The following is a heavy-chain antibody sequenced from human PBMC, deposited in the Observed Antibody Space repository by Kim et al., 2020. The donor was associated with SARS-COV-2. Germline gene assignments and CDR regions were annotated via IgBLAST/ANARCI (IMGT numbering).Heavy chain of an antibody. V-gene: IGHV3-53*01. Sequence: YNSGSTYSAASVKGRFTISRDNSKNTLYLKMNSLRAEDTAVYYCAYGFWAWGQGTLVTVSS. D-gene: IGHD3-10*01. CDR3: AYGFWA. CDR2: YNSGST. J-gene: IGHJ4*02.